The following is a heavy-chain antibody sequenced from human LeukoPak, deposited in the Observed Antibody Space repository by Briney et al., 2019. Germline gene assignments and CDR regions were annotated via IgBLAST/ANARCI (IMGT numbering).Heavy chain of an antibody. Sequence: GGSLRLSCAASGFTFSSYAMSWVRQAPGKGLERVSSISGRVDSTYYSDSVKGRFSISRDNSKNTLYLQMNSLRADDTAVYYCAACKGIVVDLFPDYWGQGTLVTVSS. V-gene: IGHV3-23*01. J-gene: IGHJ4*02. CDR2: ISGRVDST. CDR1: GFTFSSYA. CDR3: AACKGIVVDLFPDY. D-gene: IGHD3-22*01.